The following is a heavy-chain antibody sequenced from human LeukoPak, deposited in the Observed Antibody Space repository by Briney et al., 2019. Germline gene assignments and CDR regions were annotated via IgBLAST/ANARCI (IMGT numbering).Heavy chain of an antibody. V-gene: IGHV3-48*04. CDR2: ISTSTTTI. D-gene: IGHD6-13*01. Sequence: GGSLRLSCEASGFTFSSYSMNWVRQAPGKGLEWISYISTSTTTIYYANSVKGRFTISRDNAKNSLYLQMNSLRAEDTAVYYCARDAGSSSWYGLFDYWGQGTLVTVSS. J-gene: IGHJ4*02. CDR1: GFTFSSYS. CDR3: ARDAGSSSWYGLFDY.